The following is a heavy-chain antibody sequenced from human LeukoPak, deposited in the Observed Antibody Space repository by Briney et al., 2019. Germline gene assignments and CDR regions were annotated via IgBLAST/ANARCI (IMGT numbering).Heavy chain of an antibody. CDR1: GYTFTGYY. J-gene: IGHJ5*02. V-gene: IGHV1-2*02. Sequence: ASVKVSCKASGYTFTGYYMHWVRQAPGQGLEWMGWINPNSGGTNYAQKFQGRVTMTRDTSISTAYMELSRLRSDDTAVYYCARDFRGIPGSGSYYFSASVYFDPWGQGTLVTVSS. CDR2: INPNSGGT. CDR3: ARDFRGIPGSGSYYFSASVYFDP. D-gene: IGHD3-10*01.